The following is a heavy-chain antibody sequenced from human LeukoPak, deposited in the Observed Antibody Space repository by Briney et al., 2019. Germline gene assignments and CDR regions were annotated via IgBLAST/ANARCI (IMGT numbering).Heavy chain of an antibody. Sequence: GGSLRLSCAASGFTVSSNYMSWVRQAPGKGLEWVSVIYSGGSTYYADSVKGRFTISRDNSKNTLYLQVNSLRAEDTAVYYCETSYYYDSSGLRDYWGQGTLVTVSS. CDR2: IYSGGST. CDR3: ETSYYYDSSGLRDY. J-gene: IGHJ4*02. D-gene: IGHD3-22*01. V-gene: IGHV3-53*01. CDR1: GFTVSSNY.